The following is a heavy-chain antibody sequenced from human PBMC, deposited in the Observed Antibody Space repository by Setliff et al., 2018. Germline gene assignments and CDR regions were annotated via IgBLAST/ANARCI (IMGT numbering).Heavy chain of an antibody. Sequence: GSPRPSRVASGFTLRDHYMSWIRQGPGKGPEWVSHISSGGSSIYYADPVKGRFTISRDNAKNSLYLQVNSLRGEDTAVYHCAKDPKYRGVWPHPAYFDYWGQGALVTVSS. CDR1: GFTLRDHY. CDR3: AKDPKYRGVWPHPAYFDY. CDR2: ISSGGSSI. J-gene: IGHJ4*02. V-gene: IGHV3-11*04. D-gene: IGHD6-6*01.